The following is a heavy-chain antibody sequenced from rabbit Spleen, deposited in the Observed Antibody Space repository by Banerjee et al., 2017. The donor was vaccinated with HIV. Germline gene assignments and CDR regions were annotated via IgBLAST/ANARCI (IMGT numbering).Heavy chain of an antibody. CDR1: GVSFSFNSY. Sequence: QSLEESGGDLVKPGASLTLTCTASGVSFSFNSYMCWVRQAPGKGLEWIACIDSSSSDFTYFASWAKGRFTISKTSSTTVTLQMTSLTAADTATYFCARDSGSSFSSYGMALWGPGTLVTVS. D-gene: IGHD8-1*01. CDR3: ARDSGSSFSSYGMAL. V-gene: IGHV1S40*01. CDR2: IDSSSSDFT. J-gene: IGHJ6*01.